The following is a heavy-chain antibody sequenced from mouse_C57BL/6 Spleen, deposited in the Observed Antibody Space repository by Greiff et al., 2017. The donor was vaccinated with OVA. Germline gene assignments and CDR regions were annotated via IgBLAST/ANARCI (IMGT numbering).Heavy chain of an antibody. CDR1: GFSLTSYG. CDR3: ARHHNLYYAMDY. V-gene: IGHV2-6-1*01. Sequence: VQLQQSGPGLVAPSQRLSITCTVSGFSLTSYGVHWVRQPPGKGLEWLVVIWSDGSTTYNSALKSRLSISKDNSKSQVFLKMNSLQTDDTAMYYCARHHNLYYAMDYWGQGTSVTVSS. D-gene: IGHD1-3*01. CDR2: IWSDGST. J-gene: IGHJ4*01.